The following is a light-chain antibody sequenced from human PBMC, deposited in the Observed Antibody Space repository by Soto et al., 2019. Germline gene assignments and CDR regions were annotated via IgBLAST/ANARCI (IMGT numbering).Light chain of an antibody. CDR1: RRVSSY. Sequence: EIVLTQSPASLSLSPGEGGTLSWRASRRVSSYLAWYQQKPGQAPRLLIYDASNRATGIPARFSGSGSGTDFTLTISSREPEDFAVYYCQQRSNWPPYTFGQGTKLEIK. CDR2: DAS. V-gene: IGKV3-11*01. CDR3: QQRSNWPPYT. J-gene: IGKJ2*01.